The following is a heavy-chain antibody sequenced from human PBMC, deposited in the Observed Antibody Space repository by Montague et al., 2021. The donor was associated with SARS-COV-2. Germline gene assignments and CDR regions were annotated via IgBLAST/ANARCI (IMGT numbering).Heavy chain of an antibody. CDR3: ARLGDGVVPSPILGVGPYYADSDMDV. CDR1: GGSFSTYS. D-gene: IGHD3-10*01. V-gene: IGHV4-34*01. J-gene: IGHJ6*03. CDR2: IHHGGST. Sequence: SETLSLTCAVHGGSFSTYSSHWIRQPPGKGLEWIGEIHHGGSTNXNPSLKSRVTISADTSKNQFSLKLTSVAAADTAVYYCARLGDGVVPSPILGVGPYYADSDMDVWGKGTPVTVSS.